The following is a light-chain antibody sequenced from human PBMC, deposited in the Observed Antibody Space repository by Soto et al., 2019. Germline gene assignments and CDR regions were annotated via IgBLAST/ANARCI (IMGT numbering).Light chain of an antibody. J-gene: IGKJ1*01. CDR3: QQYGSSPWT. CDR2: GAS. CDR1: QTIRSNY. Sequence: ETVLTQSPGTLSLSPGERATLSCRASQTIRSNYLAWYRQTPGQAPRLLIYGASNSATGIADRFSGSGSGTDFILIISRLEPEDFAMYYCQQYGSSPWTFGQGTKVEIK. V-gene: IGKV3-20*01.